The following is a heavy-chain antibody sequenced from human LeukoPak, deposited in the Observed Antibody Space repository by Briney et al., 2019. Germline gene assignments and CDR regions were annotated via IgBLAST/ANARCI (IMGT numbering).Heavy chain of an antibody. D-gene: IGHD2-8*01. Sequence: SETLSLTCTVSGGSISSSSYYFGWIRQPPGKGLEWIGSIYHSGSTYYNPSLKSRVTLSVETSKNQFSLKLSSVTAADTAVYYCAGSTYDNWFDPWGQGTLVTVSS. V-gene: IGHV4-39*01. CDR3: AGSTYDNWFDP. CDR1: GGSISSSSYY. J-gene: IGHJ5*02. CDR2: IYHSGST.